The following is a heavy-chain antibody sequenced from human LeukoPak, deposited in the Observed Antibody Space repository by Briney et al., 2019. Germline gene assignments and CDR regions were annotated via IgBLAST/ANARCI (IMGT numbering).Heavy chain of an antibody. CDR3: TRDPMDYYDSSGYPYY. CDR2: IRSKAYGGTT. J-gene: IGHJ4*02. V-gene: IGHV3-49*04. D-gene: IGHD3-22*01. Sequence: GGSLRLSCAASGFTFSDYVMIWVRQAPGKGLEWVGFIRSKAYGGTTEYAASGKGRFTISRDDSKSIAYLQMNSLKTEDTAVYYCTRDPMDYYDSSGYPYYWGQGTLVTVSS. CDR1: GFTFSDYV.